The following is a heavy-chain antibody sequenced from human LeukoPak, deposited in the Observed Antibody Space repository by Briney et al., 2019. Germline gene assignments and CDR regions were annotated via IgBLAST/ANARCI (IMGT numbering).Heavy chain of an antibody. Sequence: GGSLRLSCAASGFTFSSYSMNWVRQAPGKGLEWVSHITASGTAMFYADSVKDRFTISRDNAKNSLYLQMNSLRDEDTAVYYCASSGSYRFDYWGQGTLVTVSS. CDR2: ITASGTAM. CDR3: ASSGSYRFDY. D-gene: IGHD1-26*01. J-gene: IGHJ4*02. V-gene: IGHV3-48*02. CDR1: GFTFSSYS.